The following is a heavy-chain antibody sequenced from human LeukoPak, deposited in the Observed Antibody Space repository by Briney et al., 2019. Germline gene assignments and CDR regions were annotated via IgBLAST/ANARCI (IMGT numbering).Heavy chain of an antibody. V-gene: IGHV3-30*04. J-gene: IGHJ4*02. CDR2: ISYDGSNK. D-gene: IGHD1-20*01. CDR1: GFTFSSYA. Sequence: GGSLRLSCAASGFTFSSYAMHWVRQAPGKGLEWVAVISYDGSNKYYADSVKGRFTISRDNSKNTLYLQMNSLRAEDTAVYYCARDHMRGWTGITGVNAQVYWGQGTLVTVSS. CDR3: ARDHMRGWTGITGVNAQVY.